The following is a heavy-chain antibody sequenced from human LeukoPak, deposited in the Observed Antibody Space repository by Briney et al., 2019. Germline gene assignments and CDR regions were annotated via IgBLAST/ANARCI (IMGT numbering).Heavy chain of an antibody. V-gene: IGHV4-59*08. CDR3: ARHVYGEGMVV. D-gene: IGHD4-17*01. J-gene: IGHJ6*04. CDR2: IHSSEGT. Sequence: SETLSLTCTVSGGSLNGYYWGWIRQPPGKGLECIGYIHSSEGTAHNASLKSRLTISLDTSKNQFSLTLSSVTAADTAVYYCARHVYGEGMVVWGKGTTVTVSS. CDR1: GGSLNGYY.